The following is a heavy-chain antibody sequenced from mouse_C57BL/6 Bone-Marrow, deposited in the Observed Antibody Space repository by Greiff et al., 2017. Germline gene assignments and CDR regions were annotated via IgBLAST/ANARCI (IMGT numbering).Heavy chain of an antibody. CDR3: AGRLRPYYYAMDY. D-gene: IGHD2-4*01. CDR1: GYTFTGYW. Sequence: VQLQQSGAELMKPGASVKLSCKATGYTFTGYWIEWVKQRPGHGLEWIGEILPGSGSTNYNAKFKGKATFTADTSSNTAYMQLSSLTTEDSAIYYCAGRLRPYYYAMDYWGQGTSVTVSS. CDR2: ILPGSGST. V-gene: IGHV1-9*01. J-gene: IGHJ4*01.